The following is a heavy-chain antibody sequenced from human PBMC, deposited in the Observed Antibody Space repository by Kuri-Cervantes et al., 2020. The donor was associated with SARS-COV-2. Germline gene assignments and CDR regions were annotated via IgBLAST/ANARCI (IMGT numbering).Heavy chain of an antibody. D-gene: IGHD1-1*01. J-gene: IGHJ4*02. Sequence: SETLSLTCAVYGGSFSGYYWSWIRQPPGKGLEWIGEINHSGSTNYNPSLKSRATISVDTSKNQFSLKLSSVTAADTAVYYCARGVYWNDPRDASGFDYWGQGTLVTVSS. CDR1: GGSFSGYY. CDR2: INHSGST. CDR3: ARGVYWNDPRDASGFDY. V-gene: IGHV4-34*01.